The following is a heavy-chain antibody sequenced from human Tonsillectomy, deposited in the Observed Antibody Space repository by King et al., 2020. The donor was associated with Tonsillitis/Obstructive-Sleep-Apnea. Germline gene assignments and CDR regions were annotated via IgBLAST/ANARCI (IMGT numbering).Heavy chain of an antibody. J-gene: IGHJ4*02. V-gene: IGHV5-51*03. CDR1: GYSFSSYW. D-gene: IGHD5-24*01. CDR3: ASNPRWLQPELDY. CDR2: IYTGVSDT. Sequence: VQLVESGAEVKKPGESLKISCKGSGYSFSSYWIGWVRQMPGKGLEWMGIIYTGVSDTRYSPSCQGQFTISADKSLSTAYLQWSSLQAPDTDMYYCASNPRWLQPELDYWGQGTLVTVSS.